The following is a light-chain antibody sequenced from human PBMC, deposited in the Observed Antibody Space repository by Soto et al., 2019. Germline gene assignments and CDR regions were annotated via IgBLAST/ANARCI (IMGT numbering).Light chain of an antibody. J-gene: IGKJ5*01. CDR3: QQYKNWPPIT. Sequence: MMMTHSPATLSVSPGERVTLSCRTSHSVNSHVAWYQQKPGQAPRLLLYGASTRATGIPVRFSGSGFGTEFTLTISSLQSEDFAVYYCQQYKNWPPITFGQGTRLKI. CDR2: GAS. CDR1: HSVNSH. V-gene: IGKV3-15*01.